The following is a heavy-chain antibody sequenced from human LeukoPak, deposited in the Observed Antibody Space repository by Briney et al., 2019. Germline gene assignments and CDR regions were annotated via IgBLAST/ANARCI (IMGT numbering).Heavy chain of an antibody. Sequence: AAVKVSCKASGYSFTAFYIHWVRQAPGQGLEWMGWIHTRSGDTRYAQKFQGRVTMTRDTSISTVYMDLSSLGSDDTAVYYCARDGEYGTGSYYRGSFDYWGQGILVTVSS. J-gene: IGHJ4*02. CDR1: GYSFTAFY. CDR3: ARDGEYGTGSYYRGSFDY. V-gene: IGHV1-2*02. D-gene: IGHD3-10*01. CDR2: IHTRSGDT.